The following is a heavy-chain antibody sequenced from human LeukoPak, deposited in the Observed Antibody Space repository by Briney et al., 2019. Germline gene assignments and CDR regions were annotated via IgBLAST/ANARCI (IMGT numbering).Heavy chain of an antibody. V-gene: IGHV1-69*04. D-gene: IGHD6-6*01. CDR2: IIPIFGIA. Sequence: GASVKVSCKASGGTFSSYAISWVRQAPGQGLEWMGRIIPIFGIANYAQKFQGRVTITADKSTSTAYMELSSLRSEDTAVYYCAILQGYSSSSAWFDPWGQGTLVTASS. CDR3: AILQGYSSSSAWFDP. CDR1: GGTFSSYA. J-gene: IGHJ5*02.